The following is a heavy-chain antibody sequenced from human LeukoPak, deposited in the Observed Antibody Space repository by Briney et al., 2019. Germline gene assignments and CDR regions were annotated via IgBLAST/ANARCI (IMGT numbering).Heavy chain of an antibody. CDR3: ARDSEAAYYYYMDV. J-gene: IGHJ6*03. V-gene: IGHV4-30-2*01. Sequence: SETLSLTCTVSGGSISSGGYYWSWIRQPPGKGLEWIGYIYHSGSTYYNPSLKSRVTISVDRSKNQFSLKLSSVTAADTAVYYCARDSEAAYYYYMDVWGKGTTVTVSS. CDR2: IYHSGST. D-gene: IGHD6-13*01. CDR1: GGSISSGGYY.